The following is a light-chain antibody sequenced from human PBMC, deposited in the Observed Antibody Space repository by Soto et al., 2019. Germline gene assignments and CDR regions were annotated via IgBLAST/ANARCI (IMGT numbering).Light chain of an antibody. CDR3: QQYNTWPT. J-gene: IGKJ1*01. V-gene: IGKV3-15*01. Sequence: EIVLTQSPGTLSLSPGERATLACRANQSISSNVAWYQQRPGQSPRLLIYRAYVRATGIPARFSGRVAGTEFSLTISSLQSEDSAVYYCQQYNTWPTFGLGTKVDIK. CDR1: QSISSN. CDR2: RAY.